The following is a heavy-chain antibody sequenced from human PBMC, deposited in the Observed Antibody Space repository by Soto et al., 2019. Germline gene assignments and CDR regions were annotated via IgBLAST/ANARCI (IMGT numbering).Heavy chain of an antibody. CDR2: INHSGST. V-gene: IGHV4-34*01. CDR3: ARGGYSGYPVYYY. CDR1: GGSFSGYY. J-gene: IGHJ4*02. D-gene: IGHD5-12*01. Sequence: PSETLSLTCAVYGGSFSGYYWSWIRQPPGKGLEWIGEINHSGSTNYNPSLKSRVTISVDTSKNQFSLKLSSVTAADTAVYYCARGGYSGYPVYYYWGQGTLVTVSS.